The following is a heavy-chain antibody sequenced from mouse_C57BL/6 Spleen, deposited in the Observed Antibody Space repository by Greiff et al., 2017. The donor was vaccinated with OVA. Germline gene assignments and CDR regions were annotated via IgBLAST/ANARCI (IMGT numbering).Heavy chain of an antibody. CDR3: ARRSTVVRAMDY. Sequence: EVNVVESGGGLVKPGGSLRLSCAASGFTFSDYGMHWVRQAPEKGLEWVAYISSGSSTIYYADTVKGRFTISRDNAKNTLFLQMTSLRSEDTAMYYCARRSTVVRAMDYWGQGTSVTVSS. J-gene: IGHJ4*01. CDR1: GFTFSDYG. CDR2: ISSGSSTI. V-gene: IGHV5-17*01. D-gene: IGHD1-1*01.